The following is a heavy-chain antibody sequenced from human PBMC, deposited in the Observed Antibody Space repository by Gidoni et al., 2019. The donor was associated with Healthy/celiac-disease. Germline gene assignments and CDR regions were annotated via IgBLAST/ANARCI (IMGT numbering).Heavy chain of an antibody. Sequence: QVQLQESGTGLVKPSETLSLTCTVSGGSISSYYWSWIRQPPGKGLEWIGYIYYSGSTNYNPSLKSRVTISVDTPKNQFSLKLSSVTAADTAVYYCARGHPGGITFGGVIVDWGQGTLVTVSS. CDR1: GGSISSYY. V-gene: IGHV4-59*01. CDR2: IYYSGST. D-gene: IGHD3-16*02. CDR3: ARGHPGGITFGGVIVD. J-gene: IGHJ4*02.